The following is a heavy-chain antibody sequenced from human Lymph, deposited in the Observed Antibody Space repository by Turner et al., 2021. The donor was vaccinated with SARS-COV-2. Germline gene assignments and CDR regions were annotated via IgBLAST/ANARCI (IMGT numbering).Heavy chain of an antibody. CDR3: ARGGYSGGGMDV. Sequence: QVQLVQSGAEVKKPGAPVKVSCKAPGYTFTSYDNNWVRQATGQGLEGMGGMNPNSGNTGNGQKFQGRVTMTRNTSISTAYMGVGSLGSEDTAVYYCARGGYSGGGMDVWGQGTTVTVSS. D-gene: IGHD1-26*01. J-gene: IGHJ6*02. V-gene: IGHV1-8*02. CDR1: GYTFTSYD. CDR2: MNPNSGNT.